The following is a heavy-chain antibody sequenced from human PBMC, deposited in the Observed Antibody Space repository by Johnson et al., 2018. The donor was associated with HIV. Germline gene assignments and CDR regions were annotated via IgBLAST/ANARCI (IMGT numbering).Heavy chain of an antibody. J-gene: IGHJ3*02. V-gene: IGHV3-30*04. CDR1: GFTFSSYA. D-gene: IGHD6-13*01. CDR2: ISYDGSNK. CDR3: ARVTTPQTSDRIADAFDI. Sequence: QVQLVESGGGVVQPGGSLRLSCAASGFTFSSYAMHWVRQAPGKGLEWVAVISYDGSNKYYADSVKGRFTISRDNSKNTLYLQMNSLRAEDTAVYYCARVTTPQTSDRIADAFDIWGQGTIVTVSS.